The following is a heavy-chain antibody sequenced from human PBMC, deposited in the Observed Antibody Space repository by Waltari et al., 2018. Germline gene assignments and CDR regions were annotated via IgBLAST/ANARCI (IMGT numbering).Heavy chain of an antibody. D-gene: IGHD3-16*01. CDR3: ARRFMTGEGLTLNWLDP. V-gene: IGHV5-51*01. CDR2: IYPGDSDT. Sequence: VQLVQSGAEVKKPGESLRISCRDSGYGFDSYWIAWVRRRPGKGLEWMGHIYPGDSDTRYNPAFQGQVTISADKSVTTVYLQWSSLKTSDSGIYYCARRFMTGEGLTLNWLDPWGQGTLVTVSS. CDR1: GYGFDSYW. J-gene: IGHJ5*02.